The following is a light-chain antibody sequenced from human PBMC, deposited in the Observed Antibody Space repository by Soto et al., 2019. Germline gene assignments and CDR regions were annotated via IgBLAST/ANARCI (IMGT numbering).Light chain of an antibody. J-gene: IGKJ4*01. CDR1: QSVSSY. Sequence: EIELTQSPATLSLTPGERATLSCRASQSVSSYLAWYQQKPGQAPRLLIYDASNRATGIPARFSGSGSGTDFTLTISSLEPEDFAVYYCQQRSNWDSFGGGTKVEIK. CDR3: QQRSNWDS. V-gene: IGKV3-11*01. CDR2: DAS.